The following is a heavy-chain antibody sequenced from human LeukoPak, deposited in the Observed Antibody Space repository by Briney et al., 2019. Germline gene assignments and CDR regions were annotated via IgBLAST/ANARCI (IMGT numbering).Heavy chain of an antibody. CDR3: ARHSSSSRGWFDP. Sequence: PSETLSLTCTVSGGSFSSYYWTWIRQPPGKGLEWIGYIYHSGNTNYNPSLKSRVTISVDTSKNQFSLKVSSVTAADTAVYYCARHSSSSRGWFDPWGQGTLVTVSS. D-gene: IGHD6-6*01. CDR2: IYHSGNT. J-gene: IGHJ5*02. CDR1: GGSFSSYY. V-gene: IGHV4-59*01.